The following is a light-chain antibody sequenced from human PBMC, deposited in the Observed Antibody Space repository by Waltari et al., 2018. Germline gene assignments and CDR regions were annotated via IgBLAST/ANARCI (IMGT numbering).Light chain of an antibody. V-gene: IGLV2-11*01. CDR1: RGHVGVFTF. J-gene: IGLJ2*01. CDR2: EVT. CDR3: CSYGGSYTLVV. Sequence: QSALTQPRSVSGSPGQSVTISCTGSRGHVGVFTFVSWYQQHPGQAPKLMIYEVTNRPSGVPDRFSGSRSADTASLTISGLQAEDEADYYCCSYGGSYTLVVFGGGTKLTVL.